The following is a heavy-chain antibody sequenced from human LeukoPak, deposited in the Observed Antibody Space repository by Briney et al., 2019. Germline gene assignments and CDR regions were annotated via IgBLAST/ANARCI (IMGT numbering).Heavy chain of an antibody. CDR1: GFDFNDYW. J-gene: IGHJ4*02. CDR3: ARLPLTERRRFEY. D-gene: IGHD5-24*01. CDR2: IKEHGSEK. Sequence: PGGSLRLSCAASGFDFNDYWMSWVRQAPGRGLEWVANIKEHGSEKYYLESVKGRFAISRDNARNSLYLQMNSLRAEDTAVYYCARLPLTERRRFEYWGQGTLVTVSS. V-gene: IGHV3-7*05.